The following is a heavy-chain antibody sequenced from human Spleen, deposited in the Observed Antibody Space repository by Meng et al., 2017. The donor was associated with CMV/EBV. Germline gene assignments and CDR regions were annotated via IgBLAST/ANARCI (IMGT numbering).Heavy chain of an antibody. V-gene: IGHV3-30*04. J-gene: IGHJ4*02. Sequence: GESLKISCAASGFTFSSYAMHWVRQAPGKGLEWVAVISYDGSNKYYADSVKGRFTISRDNSKSTVILQMNGLRDGDTAIYYCTSTDFSSGPKGHWGQGTLVTVSS. CDR2: ISYDGSNK. CDR1: GFTFSSYA. D-gene: IGHD3-3*01. CDR3: TSTDFSSGPKGH.